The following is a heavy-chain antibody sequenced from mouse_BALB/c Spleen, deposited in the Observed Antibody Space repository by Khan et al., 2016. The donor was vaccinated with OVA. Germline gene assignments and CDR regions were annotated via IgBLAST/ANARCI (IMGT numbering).Heavy chain of an antibody. V-gene: IGHV9-1*02. D-gene: IGHD6-1*01. Sequence: LGESGPELKKPGETVKISCKASGYTFTNYGMNWVKQAPGKGLKWMGWINTYTGEPTYTDDFKGRFAFSLATSASTAYLQINNLKYEDMATYFCARGGSYGYIDVWGAGTTVTVSS. CDR3: ARGGSYGYIDV. CDR1: GYTFTNYG. J-gene: IGHJ1*01. CDR2: INTYTGEP.